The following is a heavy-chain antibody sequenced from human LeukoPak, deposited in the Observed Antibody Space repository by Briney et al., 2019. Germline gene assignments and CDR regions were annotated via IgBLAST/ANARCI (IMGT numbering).Heavy chain of an antibody. CDR3: ARGYSSGWYTHFDY. CDR2: IYYSGST. J-gene: IGHJ4*02. V-gene: IGHV4-39*07. CDR1: GGSISSSSYY. D-gene: IGHD6-19*01. Sequence: SETLSLTCTVSGGSISSSSYYWGWIRQPPGKGLEWIGSIYYSGSTYYNPSLKSRVTTSVDTSKNQFSLKLSSVTAADTAVYYCARGYSSGWYTHFDYWGQGTLVTVSS.